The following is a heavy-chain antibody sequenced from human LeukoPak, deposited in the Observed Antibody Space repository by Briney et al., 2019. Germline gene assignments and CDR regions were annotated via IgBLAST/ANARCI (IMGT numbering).Heavy chain of an antibody. CDR2: IYYSGST. Sequence: SETLSLTCTVSGGSISSYYWSWIRQPPGKRLEWIGYIYYSGSTNYNPSLKSRVTISVDTSKNQFSLKLSSVTAADTAVYYCARLVTAMGPYYFDYWGQGTLVTVSS. CDR1: GGSISSYY. D-gene: IGHD5-18*01. CDR3: ARLVTAMGPYYFDY. J-gene: IGHJ4*02. V-gene: IGHV4-59*01.